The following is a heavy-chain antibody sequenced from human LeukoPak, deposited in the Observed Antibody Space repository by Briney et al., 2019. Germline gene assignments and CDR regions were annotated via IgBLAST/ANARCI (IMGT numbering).Heavy chain of an antibody. J-gene: IGHJ6*03. V-gene: IGHV1-2*02. Sequence: ASVKVSCKASGYTFTGYYMHWVPQAPGQGLEWMGWINPNSGGTSYAQKFQGRVTMTRDTSISTAYMELSRLRSDDTAVYYCAREGSGYYYMDVWGKGTTVTVSS. CDR2: INPNSGGT. CDR1: GYTFTGYY. CDR3: AREGSGYYYMDV.